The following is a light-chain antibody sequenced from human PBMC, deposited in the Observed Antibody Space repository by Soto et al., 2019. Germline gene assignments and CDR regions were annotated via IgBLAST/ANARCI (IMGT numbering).Light chain of an antibody. Sequence: QSVLTQPASVSGSPRQSITISCTGASSDVGGYTYVSWYQQHPGKAPKIMIYEVNNRPSGVSHRFSGSKSGNTASLTISGLQDEDEADYYCSSYTSSSTLYVFGTGTKVTVL. V-gene: IGLV2-14*01. J-gene: IGLJ1*01. CDR2: EVN. CDR1: SSDVGGYTY. CDR3: SSYTSSSTLYV.